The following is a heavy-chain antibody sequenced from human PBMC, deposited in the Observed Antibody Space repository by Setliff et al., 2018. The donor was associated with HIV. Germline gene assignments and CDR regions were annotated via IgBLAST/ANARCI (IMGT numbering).Heavy chain of an antibody. J-gene: IGHJ6*03. D-gene: IGHD1-26*01. CDR1: GFTFSNAW. CDR3: TTSSGSFYQYYYYMDV. CDR2: IKSKTDGGTT. Sequence: GGSLRLSCAASGFTFSNAWMSWVRQAPGKGLEWVGRIKSKTDGGTTDHAAPVKGRFTISRDDSENTLYLQMNTLKTDDTAVYYCTTSSGSFYQYYYYMDVWGKGTTVTVSS. V-gene: IGHV3-15*01.